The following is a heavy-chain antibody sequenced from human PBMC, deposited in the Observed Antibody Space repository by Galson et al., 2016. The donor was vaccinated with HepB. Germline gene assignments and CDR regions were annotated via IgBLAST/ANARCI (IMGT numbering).Heavy chain of an antibody. D-gene: IGHD2-2*01. CDR1: GFTFSGSG. CDR3: TTMGGCVGYCSNTPIYDWDV. V-gene: IGHV3-73*01. Sequence: SLRLSCAASGFTFSGSGMHWVRQASGKALEWVARIGSKAKSHATEYAPPGTGRLTISRDDSKNTAYLPMNSLKTEDTAVYYCTTMGGCVGYCSNTPIYDWDVWGQGTTVTVSS. J-gene: IGHJ6*02. CDR2: IGSKAKSHAT.